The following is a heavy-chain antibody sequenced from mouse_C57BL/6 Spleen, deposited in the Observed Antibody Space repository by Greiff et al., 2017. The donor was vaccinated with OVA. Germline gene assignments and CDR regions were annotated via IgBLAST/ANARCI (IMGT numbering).Heavy chain of an antibody. CDR3: ARWKTPRYAMDY. V-gene: IGHV1-61*01. Sequence: QVQLQQPGAELVRPGSSVKLSCKASGYTFTSYWLDWVKQRPGQGLEWIGNIYPSDSETHYNQKFKDKATLTVDKSSSTAYMQLSSLTSEDSAVYYCARWKTPRYAMDYWGQGTSVTVSS. J-gene: IGHJ4*01. CDR2: IYPSDSET. CDR1: GYTFTSYW.